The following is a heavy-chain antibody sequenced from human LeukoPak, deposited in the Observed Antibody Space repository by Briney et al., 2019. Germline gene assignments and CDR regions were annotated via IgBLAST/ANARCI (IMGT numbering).Heavy chain of an antibody. CDR1: GGSISTYF. J-gene: IGHJ5*01. Sequence: SETLSLTCSVSGGSISTYFWSWIRQPPGEGLELIGYISGTRSTNYSPSLKSRVSMSVDTSKNHFSLRLRSVTAADTAVYYCARLPDRSIWLDFWGRGTRVTVSS. CDR2: ISGTRST. V-gene: IGHV4-4*09. CDR3: ARLPDRSIWLDF. D-gene: IGHD6-13*01.